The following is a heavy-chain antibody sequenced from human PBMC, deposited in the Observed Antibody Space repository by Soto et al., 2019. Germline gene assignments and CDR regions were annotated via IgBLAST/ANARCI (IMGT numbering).Heavy chain of an antibody. V-gene: IGHV1-69*13. CDR1: GGTFSSYA. Sequence: ASVKVSCKASGGTFSSYAISWVRQAPGQGLEWMGGIIPIFGTANYAQKFQGRVTITADESTSTAYMELSSLRSEDTAVYYCARDDGYCSGGSCYGNDYWGQGTLVTVSS. CDR3: ARDDGYCSGGSCYGNDY. J-gene: IGHJ4*02. D-gene: IGHD2-15*01. CDR2: IIPIFGTA.